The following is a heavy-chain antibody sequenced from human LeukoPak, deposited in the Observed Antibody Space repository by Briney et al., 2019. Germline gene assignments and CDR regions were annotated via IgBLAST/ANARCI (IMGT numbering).Heavy chain of an antibody. J-gene: IGHJ5*02. CDR3: AREELTGFGWFDP. V-gene: IGHV4-61*02. CDR2: IYTSGST. Sequence: PSQTLSLTCTVSGGSIISGSYYWSWIRQPAGKGLEWIGRIYTSGSTNYNPSLKSRVTISVDTSKNQFSLKLSSVTAADTAVYYCAREELTGFGWFDPWGQGTLVTVSS. CDR1: GGSIISGSYY. D-gene: IGHD3-16*01.